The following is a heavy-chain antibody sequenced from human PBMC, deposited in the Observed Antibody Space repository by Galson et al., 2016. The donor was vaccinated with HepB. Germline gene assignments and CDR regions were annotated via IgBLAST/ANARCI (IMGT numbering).Heavy chain of an antibody. V-gene: IGHV3-33*08. CDR3: ARQAFTNWNPFDY. Sequence: SLRLSCAASGFTFSSYGMHWVRQAPGKGLEWVAVIWYDGVNTYYADSVKGRFTISRDNSKNTLYLQMNSLRAEDTAVYYCARQAFTNWNPFDYWGQGTLVTVSS. CDR2: IWYDGVNT. D-gene: IGHD1-1*01. J-gene: IGHJ4*02. CDR1: GFTFSSYG.